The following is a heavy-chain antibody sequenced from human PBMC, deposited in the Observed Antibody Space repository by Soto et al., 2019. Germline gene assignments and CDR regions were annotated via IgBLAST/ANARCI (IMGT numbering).Heavy chain of an antibody. V-gene: IGHV4-61*01. CDR1: GGSVSSGSYY. CDR3: ARYYYDSSGYYSGMDV. J-gene: IGHJ6*02. D-gene: IGHD3-22*01. Sequence: LSLTCTVSGGSVSSGSYYWSWIRQPPGKGLEWIGYIYYSGSTNYNPSLKSRVTISVDTSKNQFSLKLSSVTAADTAVYCCARYYYDSSGYYSGMDVWGQGTTVTVSS. CDR2: IYYSGST.